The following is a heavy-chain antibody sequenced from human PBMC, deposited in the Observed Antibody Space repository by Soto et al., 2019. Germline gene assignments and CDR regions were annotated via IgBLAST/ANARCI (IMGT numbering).Heavy chain of an antibody. Sequence: QVQLVQSGAEVKKPGSSVKVSCKASGVTFSNLAISWVRQAPGQGLEWLGGITPLFGAPNYDQKFQGRIIVTAVRSTSTAYMELSGFRSDDTALYFCARGLRITGASGINDYGLDVWGQGTTVIVSS. CDR3: ARGLRITGASGINDYGLDV. J-gene: IGHJ6*02. V-gene: IGHV1-69*06. CDR2: ITPLFGAP. CDR1: GVTFSNLA. D-gene: IGHD1-20*01.